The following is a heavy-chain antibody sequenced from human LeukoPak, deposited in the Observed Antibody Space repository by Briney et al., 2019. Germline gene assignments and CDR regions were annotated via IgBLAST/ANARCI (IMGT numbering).Heavy chain of an antibody. CDR3: TRYNNDHFDY. CDR1: GFTLSSCG. D-gene: IGHD1-14*01. Sequence: PGTSLRLSCVASGFTLSSCGMHWFRQTPGKGLEWVAVIAYDGSRAFYADSVKGRFTISRDNSKNTMSVQMDDLRAEDTAVYYCTRYNNDHFDYWGQGTLVTVSS. V-gene: IGHV3-33*08. CDR2: IAYDGSRA. J-gene: IGHJ4*02.